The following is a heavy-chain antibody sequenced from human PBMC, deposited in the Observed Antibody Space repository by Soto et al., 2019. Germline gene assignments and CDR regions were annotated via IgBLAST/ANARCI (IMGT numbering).Heavy chain of an antibody. J-gene: IGHJ6*02. D-gene: IGHD2-21*01. V-gene: IGHV3-11*05. CDR3: ARERGTYCGGDCYYYGMDV. Sequence: QVQLVESGGGLVKPGGSLRLSCAASGFTFSDYYMSWIRQAPGKGLEWVSYISSSSSYTNYAESVKGRLTISRDNAKKSLDLTMNSLRAEDTAVYYCARERGTYCGGDCYYYGMDVWGQGTTVTVSS. CDR1: GFTFSDYY. CDR2: ISSSSSYT.